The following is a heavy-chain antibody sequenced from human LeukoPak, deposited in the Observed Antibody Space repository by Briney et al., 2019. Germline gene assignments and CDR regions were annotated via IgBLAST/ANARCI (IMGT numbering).Heavy chain of an antibody. Sequence: GESLKISCAASGITFSNNAMSWVRQAPGKGLEWVSAISDSGGSTYYADSVKGRFTISRDNSKNTLYLQMNSLRAEDTAVYYCAKDPRHGDYDPSLDYWGQGTLVTVSS. CDR1: GITFSNNA. J-gene: IGHJ4*02. D-gene: IGHD4-17*01. CDR2: ISDSGGST. V-gene: IGHV3-23*01. CDR3: AKDPRHGDYDPSLDY.